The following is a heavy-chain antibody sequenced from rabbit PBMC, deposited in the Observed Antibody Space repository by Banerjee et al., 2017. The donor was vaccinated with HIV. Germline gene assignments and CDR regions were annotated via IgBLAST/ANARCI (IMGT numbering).Heavy chain of an antibody. D-gene: IGHD7-1*01. CDR1: GLDFSSSYD. V-gene: IGHV1S45*01. Sequence: QEQLEESGGDLVKPGASLTLTCTASGLDFSSSYDMCWVRQAPGKGLEWIACIYAGSSGNTVYASWAKGRFTISKTSSTTVTLQMTSLTAADTATYFCARGGVGTNTGFDSWGQGTLVTVS. CDR2: IYAGSSGNT. J-gene: IGHJ4*01. CDR3: ARGGVGTNTGFDS.